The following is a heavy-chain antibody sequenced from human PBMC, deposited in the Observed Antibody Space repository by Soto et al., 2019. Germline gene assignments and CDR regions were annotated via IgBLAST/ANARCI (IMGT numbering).Heavy chain of an antibody. CDR1: AFTFRSYG. CDR2: ISYDGSSDT. CDR3: ARVAY. Sequence: TGGSLRLSCETSAFTFRSYGMHWVRQAPGKGLEWVASISYDGSSDTWYADSVKGRFIISRDNAQNSLFLQMNTLRPEDTAMYYCARVAYWGPGTQVTVSS. V-gene: IGHV3-30*03. J-gene: IGHJ4*02.